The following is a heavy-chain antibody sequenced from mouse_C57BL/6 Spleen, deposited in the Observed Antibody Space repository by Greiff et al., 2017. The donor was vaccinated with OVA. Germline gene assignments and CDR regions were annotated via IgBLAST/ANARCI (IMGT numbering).Heavy chain of an antibody. CDR2: IDPEDGET. J-gene: IGHJ4*01. Sequence: VQLKQSGAELVKPGASVKLSCTASGFNIKDYYMHWVKQRTEQGLEWIGRIDPEDGETKYAPKFQGKATITADTSSNTAYLQLSSLTSEDTAVYYCARGDSSGYVRYAMDYWGQGTSVTVSS. CDR1: GFNIKDYY. V-gene: IGHV14-2*01. CDR3: ARGDSSGYVRYAMDY. D-gene: IGHD3-2*02.